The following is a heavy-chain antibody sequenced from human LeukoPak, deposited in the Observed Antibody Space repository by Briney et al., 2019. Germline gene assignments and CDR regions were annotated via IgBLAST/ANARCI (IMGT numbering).Heavy chain of an antibody. Sequence: ASVTVSCKASGGTFSSYAISWVRQAPGQGLEWMGGIIPIFGTANYAQKFQGRVTITADESTSTAYMELSSLRSEDTAVYYCARYIAAAGINWFDPWGQGTLVTVSS. J-gene: IGHJ5*02. CDR2: IIPIFGTA. CDR3: ARYIAAAGINWFDP. D-gene: IGHD6-13*01. CDR1: GGTFSSYA. V-gene: IGHV1-69*13.